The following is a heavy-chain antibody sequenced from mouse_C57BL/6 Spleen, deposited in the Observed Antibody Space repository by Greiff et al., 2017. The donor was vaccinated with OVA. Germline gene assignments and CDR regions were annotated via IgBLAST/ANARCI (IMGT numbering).Heavy chain of an antibody. J-gene: IGHJ1*03. CDR1: GFTFSDYG. CDR2: ISNLAYSI. Sequence: EVQGVESGGGLVQPGGSLKLSCAASGFTFSDYGMAWVRQAPRKGPEWVAFISNLAYSIYYADTVTGRFTISRENAKNTLYLEMSSLRSEDTAMYYCARARSERYFDVWGTGTTVTVSS. V-gene: IGHV5-15*01. D-gene: IGHD1-1*01. CDR3: ARARSERYFDV.